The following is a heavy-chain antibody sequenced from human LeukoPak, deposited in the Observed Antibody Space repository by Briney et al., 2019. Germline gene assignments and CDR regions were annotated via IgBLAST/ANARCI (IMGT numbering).Heavy chain of an antibody. D-gene: IGHD5-18*01. CDR2: IKEDGSDK. CDR3: ARDAGYGYDRFDY. CDR1: GFTFSNYW. J-gene: IGHJ4*02. Sequence: GGSLRLSCEATGFTFSNYWMAWLRQAPGKGPEWLANIKEDGSDKNYVDSVKGRFTISTDNAKNSLYLQMNSLRVEDTAVYYCARDAGYGYDRFDYWGQGTQVTVSS. V-gene: IGHV3-7*01.